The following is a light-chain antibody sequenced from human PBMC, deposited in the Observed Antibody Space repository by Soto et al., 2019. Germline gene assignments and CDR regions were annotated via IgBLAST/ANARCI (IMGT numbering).Light chain of an antibody. CDR2: DVN. Sequence: QSALTQPASVSGSPGQSITISCTGTSSDVGGYDYVSWYQQLPGKAPKLLIYDVNNRPSGVSHRFSGSKSGNTASLAISGPQAEYEADYYCSSYTGISTFVFGTGTKVTVL. V-gene: IGLV2-14*01. J-gene: IGLJ1*01. CDR1: SSDVGGYDY. CDR3: SSYTGISTFV.